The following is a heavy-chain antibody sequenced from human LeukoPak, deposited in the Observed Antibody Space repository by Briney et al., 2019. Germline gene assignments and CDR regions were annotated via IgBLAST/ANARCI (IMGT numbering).Heavy chain of an antibody. CDR2: ISAYNGNT. CDR3: ARDFREVSMLVVVITDAFDI. Sequence: ASVKVSCKASGYTFTSYGISWVRQAPGQGLEWMGWISAYNGNTNYAQKLQGRVTMTTDTSTSTAYMELRSLRSDDTAVYYCARDFREVSMLVVVITDAFDIWGQGTMVTVSS. CDR1: GYTFTSYG. J-gene: IGHJ3*02. V-gene: IGHV1-18*01. D-gene: IGHD3-22*01.